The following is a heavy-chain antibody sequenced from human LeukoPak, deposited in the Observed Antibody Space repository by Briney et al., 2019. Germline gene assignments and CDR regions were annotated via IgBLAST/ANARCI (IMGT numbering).Heavy chain of an antibody. D-gene: IGHD3-10*01. Sequence: ASVTVSCKASGYTFNTNYIHWVRQAPGQGLEWMGWINAGNGNTKYSQKFQGRVTITRDTSASTAYMELSSLRSEDTAVYYCAREYYYGSGSYYNFLNWFDPWGQGTLVTVSS. J-gene: IGHJ5*02. CDR1: GYTFNTNY. CDR3: AREYYYGSGSYYNFLNWFDP. V-gene: IGHV1-3*01. CDR2: INAGNGNT.